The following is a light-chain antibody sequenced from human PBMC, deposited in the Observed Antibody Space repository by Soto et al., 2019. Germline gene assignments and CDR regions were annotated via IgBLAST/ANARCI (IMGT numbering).Light chain of an antibody. CDR1: QGVSSNY. V-gene: IGKV3-20*01. J-gene: IGKJ1*01. CDR3: QHYGSSLWT. Sequence: EIVLTQSPGTLSLSPGERATLSCRASQGVSSNYLAWYQQKSGQAPRLLLYGTSSRATGIPERFSGSGSGTDFTLTISRLEPEDFAVYYCQHYGSSLWTFGQGTKVDIK. CDR2: GTS.